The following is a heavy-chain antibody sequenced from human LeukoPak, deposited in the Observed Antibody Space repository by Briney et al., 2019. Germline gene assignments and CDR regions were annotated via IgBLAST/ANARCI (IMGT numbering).Heavy chain of an antibody. CDR2: FDPEDGET. CDR1: GYTLTELS. V-gene: IGHV1-24*01. CDR3: AREGLPQHCSGGSCYSFSNRPIDY. Sequence: WASVKVSCKVSGYTLTELSMHWVRQAPGKGLEWMGGFDPEDGETIYAQKFQGRVTMTEDTSTDTAYMELSSLRSEDTAVYYCAREGLPQHCSGGSCYSFSNRPIDYWGQGTLVTVSS. D-gene: IGHD2-15*01. J-gene: IGHJ4*02.